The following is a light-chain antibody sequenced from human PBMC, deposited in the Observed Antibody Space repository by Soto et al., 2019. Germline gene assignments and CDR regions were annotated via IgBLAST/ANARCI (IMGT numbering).Light chain of an antibody. CDR1: SGHSTYS. V-gene: IGLV4-60*02. J-gene: IGLJ3*02. Sequence: QPVLTQSSSASASLGSSVKLTCILTSGHSTYSIAWHQQQPGKAPRFLMTLDRSGSYNRGSGVPDRFSGSSAGADRYLTISNLQFEDEGDYYCETWYSNTHKVFGGGTQLTVL. CDR2: LDRSGSY. CDR3: ETWYSNTHKV.